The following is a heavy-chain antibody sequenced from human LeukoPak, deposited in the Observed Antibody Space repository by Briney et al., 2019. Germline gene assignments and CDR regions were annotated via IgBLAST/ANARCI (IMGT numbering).Heavy chain of an antibody. CDR1: GYTFTAYY. J-gene: IGHJ6*03. CDR3: ARDSQSSGNYYMDV. V-gene: IGHV1-18*04. CDR2: INPYNGNT. Sequence: ASVEVACKASGYTFTAYYMHWVRQAPGQGLEWMGWINPYNGNTNFAQKFQGRVTMTTDTFTSTAYMELRSLRSDDTAVYYCARDSQSSGNYYMDVWGKGTTVTVSS. D-gene: IGHD3-10*01.